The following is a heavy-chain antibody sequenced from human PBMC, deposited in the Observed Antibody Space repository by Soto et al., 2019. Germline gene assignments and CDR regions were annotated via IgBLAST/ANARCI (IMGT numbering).Heavy chain of an antibody. J-gene: IGHJ5*02. V-gene: IGHV1-2*02. Sequence: QVQLVQSGAEVKKPGASIKVSCKASGYTLTAFYIHWVRQAPGQGLEWMGWINPNSGGTNYAQRFQGRVTMTRDTSIRTAYMELRRLRSDDTAVYYCARDFFPGTAVAGPGHLWGQGTLVTVSS. CDR1: GYTLTAFY. D-gene: IGHD6-19*01. CDR3: ARDFFPGTAVAGPGHL. CDR2: INPNSGGT.